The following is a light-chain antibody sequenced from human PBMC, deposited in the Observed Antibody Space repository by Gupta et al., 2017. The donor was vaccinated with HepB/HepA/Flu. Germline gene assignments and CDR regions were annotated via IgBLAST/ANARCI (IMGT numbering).Light chain of an antibody. J-gene: IGLJ3*02. CDR1: NIGMKS. V-gene: IGLV3-21*02. Sequence: SYVLTQTPSVSVAPGQTALITCEGDNIGMKSVHWYQQKPGQAPVLVVYDDYDRPSGIPERLSSSHTGSAATLTINRVEAGDEADYYCQVWDSDSDNVVFGGGTKLTVL. CDR2: DDY. CDR3: QVWDSDSDNVV.